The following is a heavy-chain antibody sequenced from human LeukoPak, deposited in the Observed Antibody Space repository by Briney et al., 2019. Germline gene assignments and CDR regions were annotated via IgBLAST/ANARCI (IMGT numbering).Heavy chain of an antibody. V-gene: IGHV3-48*03. Sequence: PGGSLRLSCEASGFTFSSYEMNWVRQTPGKGLEWVSYIGTGNNKHYADSIKGRFTTSRDDAKNALYLHMDSLKAEDTAVYYCARERIRCHGDCNDYWGQGTLVTVSS. CDR1: GFTFSSYE. J-gene: IGHJ4*02. CDR2: IGTGNNK. CDR3: ARERIRCHGDCNDY. D-gene: IGHD2-21*02.